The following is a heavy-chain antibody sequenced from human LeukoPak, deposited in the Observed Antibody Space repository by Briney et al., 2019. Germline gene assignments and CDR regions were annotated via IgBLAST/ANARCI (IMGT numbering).Heavy chain of an antibody. Sequence: GASVKVSCKVSGYSLTQLSMHWVRQGIGRGLEWMGGFDPVDGKTIYAQKFQGRVTMTENTSTDTAYMELSSLRSDDTAVYYCAILLEDYAFSTGSAKDYWGQGTLVTVSS. CDR1: GYSLTQLS. CDR2: FDPVDGKT. D-gene: IGHD3-3*01. CDR3: AILLEDYAFSTGSAKDY. V-gene: IGHV1-24*01. J-gene: IGHJ4*02.